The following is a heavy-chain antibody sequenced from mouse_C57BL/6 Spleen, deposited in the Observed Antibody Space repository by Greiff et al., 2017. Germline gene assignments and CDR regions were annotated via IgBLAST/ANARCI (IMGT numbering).Heavy chain of an antibody. CDR3: TTLGVRQTWFAY. CDR2: IDPENGDT. Sequence: EVMLVESGAELVRPGASVKLSCTASGFNIKDDYMHWVKQRPEQGLEWIGWIDPENGDTEYASKFQGKATITADTSSNPAYLQLSSLTSEDTAVYYCTTLGVRQTWFAYWGQGTLVTVSA. V-gene: IGHV14-4*01. D-gene: IGHD2-14*01. CDR1: GFNIKDDY. J-gene: IGHJ3*01.